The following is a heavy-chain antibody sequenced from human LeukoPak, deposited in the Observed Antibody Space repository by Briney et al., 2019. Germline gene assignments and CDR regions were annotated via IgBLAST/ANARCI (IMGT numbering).Heavy chain of an antibody. CDR1: GYTFSNYA. D-gene: IGHD6-19*01. J-gene: IGHJ4*02. CDR2: INAGNGNT. V-gene: IGHV1-3*01. CDR3: ARGAGFAEALPEY. Sequence: ASVKVSCKTSGYTFSNYAIYWVRQAPGQSLEWMGWINAGNGNTKYSQNFQGRVTTTTDTSASTAYMELSSLRSEDTAVYYCARGAGFAEALPEYWGQGALVTVSS.